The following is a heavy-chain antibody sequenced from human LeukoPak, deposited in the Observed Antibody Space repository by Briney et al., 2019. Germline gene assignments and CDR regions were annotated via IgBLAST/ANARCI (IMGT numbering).Heavy chain of an antibody. Sequence: SETLSLTCAVYGGSFSGYYWSWIRQPPGKGLEWIGEINHSGSTNYNPSLKSRVTISVDTSKNQFSLKLSSVTAADTAVYYCARDHRSFASVRRAGHWFDPWGQGTLVTVSS. CDR3: ARDHRSFASVRRAGHWFDP. D-gene: IGHD6-19*01. J-gene: IGHJ5*02. V-gene: IGHV4-34*01. CDR2: INHSGST. CDR1: GGSFSGYY.